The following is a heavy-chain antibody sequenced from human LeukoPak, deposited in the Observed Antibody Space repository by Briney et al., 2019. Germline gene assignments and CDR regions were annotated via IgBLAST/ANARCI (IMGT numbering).Heavy chain of an antibody. CDR2: ISGSGGST. J-gene: IGHJ4*02. V-gene: IGHV3-23*01. D-gene: IGHD6-19*01. CDR3: AKPRSMSQRGWYDY. CDR1: GLTFSSYA. Sequence: PGGSLRLSCAASGLTFSSYAMSWVRQAPGKGLEWVSAISGSGGSTYYADSVKGRFTISRDNSKNTLYLQMNSLRAEDTAVYYCAKPRSMSQRGWYDYWGQGTLVTVSS.